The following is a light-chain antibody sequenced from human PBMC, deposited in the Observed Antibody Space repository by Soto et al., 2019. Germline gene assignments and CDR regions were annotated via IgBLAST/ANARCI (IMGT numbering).Light chain of an antibody. Sequence: EIVMTQSPATLSVSPGERATLSCRASQSVSTNVAWYQEKPGQAPRLLIYGASTRATGIPVRFSGSGSGTDFTPTISSLQSEDFAIYSCPQYHNGPPVYPFGQGPKLEIK. CDR3: PQYHNGPPVYP. V-gene: IGKV3-15*01. CDR1: QSVSTN. CDR2: GAS. J-gene: IGKJ2*01.